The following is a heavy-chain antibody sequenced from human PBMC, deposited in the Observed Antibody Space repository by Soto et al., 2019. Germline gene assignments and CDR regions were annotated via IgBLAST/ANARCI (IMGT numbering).Heavy chain of an antibody. CDR3: ARAPVTAMAES. CDR2: IIPIFGPA. J-gene: IGHJ5*02. D-gene: IGHD5-18*01. CDR1: GGPFSSYA. V-gene: IGHV1-69*13. Sequence: SVKVSCKASGGPFSSYAIIRVQQAPGQGLEWIGGIIPIFGPANYAQKFQGRATITADDSTSTAYMELRSLRSEDRVVYYCARAPVTAMAESWGQGTLVTVSS.